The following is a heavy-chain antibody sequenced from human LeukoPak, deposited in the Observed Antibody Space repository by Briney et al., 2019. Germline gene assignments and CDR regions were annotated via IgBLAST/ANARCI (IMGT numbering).Heavy chain of an antibody. D-gene: IGHD4-17*01. CDR3: AKWRYGDLYAFDI. Sequence: SGTLSLPRPFSGGSISSYYWSWIRQPPGKGPEGIGEINHSGSTNYNPSLKSRVTISVDTSKNQFSLKLSSVTAADTAVYYCAKWRYGDLYAFDIWGQGTMVTVSS. CDR2: INHSGST. V-gene: IGHV4-34*01. CDR1: GGSISSYY. J-gene: IGHJ3*02.